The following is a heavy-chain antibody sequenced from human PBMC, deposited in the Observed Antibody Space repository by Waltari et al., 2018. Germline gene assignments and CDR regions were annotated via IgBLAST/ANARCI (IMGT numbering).Heavy chain of an antibody. Sequence: QVQLQQWGAGLLKPSETLSLTCAVYGRSFSGYYWSWIRQPPGKGLEWIGESNHSGSTNYNPSLKSRVTISVDTSKNQFSLKLSSVTAADTAVYYCARASITTPSGMDVWGKGTTVTVSS. J-gene: IGHJ6*04. CDR3: ARASITTPSGMDV. D-gene: IGHD3-22*01. V-gene: IGHV4-34*01. CDR2: SNHSGST. CDR1: GRSFSGYY.